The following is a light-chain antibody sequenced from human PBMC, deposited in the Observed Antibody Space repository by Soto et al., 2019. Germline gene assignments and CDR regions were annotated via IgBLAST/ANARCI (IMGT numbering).Light chain of an antibody. Sequence: EIVMTQSADTLSVSPGERATLSCRASQSVSSNLAWNQQKPGQAPRLLIYAASSRATGISDRFSGSGSGTDFTLIIHRLAPEDSAVYYCQHNGRSFGQGTRLDIK. CDR1: QSVSSN. J-gene: IGKJ5*01. CDR2: AAS. V-gene: IGKV3-20*01. CDR3: QHNGRS.